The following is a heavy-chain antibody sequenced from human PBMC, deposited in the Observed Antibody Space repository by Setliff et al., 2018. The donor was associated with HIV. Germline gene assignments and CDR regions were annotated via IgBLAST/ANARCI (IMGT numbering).Heavy chain of an antibody. J-gene: IGHJ5*02. D-gene: IGHD2-15*01. CDR2: MNPNSGNT. CDR3: ARDRFCSRGSCYEPNWFDP. V-gene: IGHV1-8*03. Sequence: ASVKVSCKASGGTFSSYAINWVRQATGQGLEWMGWMNPNSGNTGYAQKFQGRVTITADESTSTAYMELKSLRSEDSAVYYCARDRFCSRGSCYEPNWFDPWGQGTLVTVSS. CDR1: GGTFSSYA.